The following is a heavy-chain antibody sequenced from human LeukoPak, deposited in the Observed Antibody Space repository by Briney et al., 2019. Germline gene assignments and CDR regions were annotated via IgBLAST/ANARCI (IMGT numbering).Heavy chain of an antibody. J-gene: IGHJ4*02. CDR2: ISSSSSTV. V-gene: IGHV3-48*02. Sequence: GGSLRLSCTASGXTFSSYSMNWVRQAPGKGLEWVSYISSSSSTVYYADSVKGRFTISRDNAKNSLYLQMNSLRDEDTAVYYCARYSSGWLGYWGQGTLVTVSS. CDR1: GXTFSSYS. D-gene: IGHD6-19*01. CDR3: ARYSSGWLGY.